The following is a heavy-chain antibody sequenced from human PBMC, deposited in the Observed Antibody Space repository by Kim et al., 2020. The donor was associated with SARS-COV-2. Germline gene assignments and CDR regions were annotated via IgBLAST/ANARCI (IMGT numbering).Heavy chain of an antibody. J-gene: IGHJ4*02. V-gene: IGHV3-NL1*01. CDR2: T. Sequence: THYTDSVKGRFTISRDNSKNTLYLQMNSLRAEDTAVYYCAKEGIAVAFDFWGQGTLVTVSS. CDR3: AKEGIAVAFDF. D-gene: IGHD6-19*01.